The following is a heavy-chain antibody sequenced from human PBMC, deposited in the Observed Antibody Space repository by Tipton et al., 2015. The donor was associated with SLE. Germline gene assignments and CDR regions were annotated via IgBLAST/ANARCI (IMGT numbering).Heavy chain of an antibody. V-gene: IGHV3-66*02. CDR1: GFSVSGHY. J-gene: IGHJ3*01. D-gene: IGHD3-3*01. CDR3: ARDMRFLEWQASGWRAFDV. Sequence: SLRLSCAASGFSVSGHYMSWVRQAPGKGLEWVSVIYSGGTTYYADSVKGRFTISRDNSKNTVDLHMISLRAEDTGLYYCARDMRFLEWQASGWRAFDVWGLGTMVTVSS. CDR2: IYSGGTT.